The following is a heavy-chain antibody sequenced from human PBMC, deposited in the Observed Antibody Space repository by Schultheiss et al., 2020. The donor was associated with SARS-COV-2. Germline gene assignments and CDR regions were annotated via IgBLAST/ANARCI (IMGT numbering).Heavy chain of an antibody. D-gene: IGHD3-22*01. V-gene: IGHV3-11*01. CDR2: ISSSGSTI. Sequence: GGSLRLSCAASGFTFSDYYMSWIRQAPGKGLEWVLYISSSGSTIYYADSVKGRFTISRDNAKNSLYLQMNSLRAEDTAVYYCARLHYDSSGYYSFDIWGQGTMVTVSS. J-gene: IGHJ3*02. CDR1: GFTFSDYY. CDR3: ARLHYDSSGYYSFDI.